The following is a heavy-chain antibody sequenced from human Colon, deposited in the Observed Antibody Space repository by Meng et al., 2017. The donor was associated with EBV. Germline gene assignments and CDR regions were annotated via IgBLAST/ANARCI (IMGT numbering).Heavy chain of an antibody. CDR1: GFTFISHT. V-gene: IGHV3-23*01. CDR3: VPSP. D-gene: IGHD1-14*01. CDR2: ISGGGDNI. Sequence: EVQLLESGGGVVQPGGSLRLSCAVSGFTFISHTMSWVRQAPGKGLEWVSGISGGGDNIYYADSVKGRFTISRDNSKNTVDLQMNSLRAEDTAVYYCVPSPGGQGTLVTVSS. J-gene: IGHJ4*02.